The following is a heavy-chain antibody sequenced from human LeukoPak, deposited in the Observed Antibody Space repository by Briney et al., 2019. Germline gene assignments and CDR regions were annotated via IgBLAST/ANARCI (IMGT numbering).Heavy chain of an antibody. J-gene: IGHJ4*02. D-gene: IGHD3-22*01. CDR1: GGSISSGGYY. V-gene: IGHV4-31*03. CDR3: ARATYYYDSSGYYSLRYFDY. CDR2: IYYSGST. Sequence: PSETLSLTCTVSGGSISSGGYYWSWIRQHPGKGLEWIGYIYYSGSTYYNPSLKSRVTISVDTSKNQFSLKLSSVTAADTAVYYCARATYYYDSSGYYSLRYFDYWGQGTLVTVSS.